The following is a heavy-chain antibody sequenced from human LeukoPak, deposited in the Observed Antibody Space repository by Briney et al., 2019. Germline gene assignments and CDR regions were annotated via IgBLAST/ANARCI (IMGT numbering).Heavy chain of an antibody. CDR3: ARVWVAAHNWFDP. V-gene: IGHV4-39*07. D-gene: IGHD2-15*01. CDR1: GGSISSSSYY. J-gene: IGHJ5*02. Sequence: SETLSLTCTVSGGSISSSSYYWGWIRQPPGKGLEWIGSIYHSGSTYYNPSLKSRVTISVDTSKNQFSLNLSSVTAADTAVYYCARVWVAAHNWFDPWGQGTLVTVSS. CDR2: IYHSGST.